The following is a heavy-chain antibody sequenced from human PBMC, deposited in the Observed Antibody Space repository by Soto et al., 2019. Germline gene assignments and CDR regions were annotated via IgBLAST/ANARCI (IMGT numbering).Heavy chain of an antibody. V-gene: IGHV4-61*01. CDR3: ANIPTAFHSIDS. Sequence: PSETLSLTCTVSGGSVGSGSYYWSWIRQPPGKGLEWIGYIFYSGSTNYNPSLKSRVTISVDTSKNQFSLKLSSVTAADTAVYYCANIPTAFHSIDSWGQGALVTVSS. D-gene: IGHD2-21*02. CDR1: GGSVGSGSYY. J-gene: IGHJ4*02. CDR2: IFYSGST.